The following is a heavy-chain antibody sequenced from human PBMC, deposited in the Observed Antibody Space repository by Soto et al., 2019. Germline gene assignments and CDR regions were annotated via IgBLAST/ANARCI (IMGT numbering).Heavy chain of an antibody. Sequence: GGSLRLSCAASGFTFSTYGMHWVRQAPGKGLEWVAVIWYDETNKYYADSVKGRFTISRDNSKNTLYLEMNSLRAEDTAVYYCARDRDPTIFGVVITPTFDYWGQGTLVTVSS. CDR1: GFTFSTYG. D-gene: IGHD3-3*01. V-gene: IGHV3-33*01. J-gene: IGHJ4*02. CDR2: IWYDETNK. CDR3: ARDRDPTIFGVVITPTFDY.